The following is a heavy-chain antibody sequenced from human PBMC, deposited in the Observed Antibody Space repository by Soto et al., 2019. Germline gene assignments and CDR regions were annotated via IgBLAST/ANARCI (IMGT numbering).Heavy chain of an antibody. CDR3: AKERSRRDTWIQQTYYFYGMDV. CDR1: GFTFSSYA. V-gene: IGHV3-23*01. Sequence: PGGSLRLSCAASGFTFSSYAMSWVRQAPGKGLEWVSAISGSGGSTYYVDSVKGRFTISRDNSKNTLYLQMNSLRAEDTAVYYCAKERSRRDTWIQQTYYFYGMDVWGQGTTVTVSS. CDR2: ISGSGGST. J-gene: IGHJ6*02. D-gene: IGHD5-18*01.